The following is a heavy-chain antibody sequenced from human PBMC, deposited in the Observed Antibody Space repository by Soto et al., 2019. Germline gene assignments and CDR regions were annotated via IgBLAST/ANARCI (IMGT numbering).Heavy chain of an antibody. CDR2: INPNSGDT. Sequence: QVQLVQSGAEVKKPGASVKVSCKASGYTFTGYYMHWVRQAPGQGLEWMGWINPNSGDTNYAQKFQGRVTMTRDTSIRTAYMELSRLRSDDTAVYYCARNVVVPAAIGYWGQGTLVTVSS. D-gene: IGHD2-2*01. V-gene: IGHV1-2*02. J-gene: IGHJ4*02. CDR1: GYTFTGYY. CDR3: ARNVVVPAAIGY.